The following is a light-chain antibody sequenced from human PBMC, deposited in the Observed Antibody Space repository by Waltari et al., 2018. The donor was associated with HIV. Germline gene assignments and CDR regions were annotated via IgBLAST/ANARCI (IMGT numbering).Light chain of an antibody. CDR2: SNN. Sequence: QSVLTQPPSASETPRQWVTISCSGSSSNTGSNTVNRYQQLPGTAPNLLIYSNNHRPSGVPYRFSGSNSGTSASLAISVLQSEDEADYYCAAWDDSLNGPIFGGGTKLTVL. J-gene: IGLJ2*01. CDR3: AAWDDSLNGPI. CDR1: SSNTGSNT. V-gene: IGLV1-44*01.